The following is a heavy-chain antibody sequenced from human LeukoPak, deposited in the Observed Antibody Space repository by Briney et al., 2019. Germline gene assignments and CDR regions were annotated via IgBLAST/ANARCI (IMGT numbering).Heavy chain of an antibody. CDR1: GGSLSSSSYY. Sequence: SETLSLTCTVSGGSLSSSSYYWGWIRQPPGKGLEWVGTIYYSGSTYYNPSLKSRVTISVDTSKNQFSLKLSSVTAADTAVYYCARSDDHYYGSGSLDYWGQGTLVTVSS. V-gene: IGHV4-39*07. J-gene: IGHJ4*02. CDR3: ARSDDHYYGSGSLDY. D-gene: IGHD3-10*01. CDR2: IYYSGST.